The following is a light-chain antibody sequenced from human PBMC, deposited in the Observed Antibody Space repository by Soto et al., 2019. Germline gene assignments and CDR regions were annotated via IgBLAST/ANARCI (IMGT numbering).Light chain of an antibody. J-gene: IGKJ5*01. CDR2: VAS. CDR1: QSVISSY. CDR3: QQYGTSTIT. Sequence: EIVLTQSPGTLSLSPGERATLSCRASQSVISSYLAWYQQKPGQAPRLLIYVASTRATGIPDRFSGSGSGTDFTLTISRLEPEDFAVYYCQQYGTSTITFGKGTRLEIK. V-gene: IGKV3-20*01.